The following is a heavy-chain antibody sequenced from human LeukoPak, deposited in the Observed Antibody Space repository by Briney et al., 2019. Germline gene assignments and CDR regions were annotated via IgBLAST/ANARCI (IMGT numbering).Heavy chain of an antibody. Sequence: PSETLSLTCSVSGGSITSSSHYWGWIRQPPGKGLEWIGRVYYSGSTYYNSSLKSRVTISVDTSKNQFSLKLRSVTAAETAIYYCARASFNVVFGNGFVPWGQRTLVTVSS. CDR1: GGSITSSSHY. CDR2: VYYSGST. J-gene: IGHJ5*02. CDR3: ARASFNVVFGNGFVP. V-gene: IGHV4-39*01. D-gene: IGHD2-8*01.